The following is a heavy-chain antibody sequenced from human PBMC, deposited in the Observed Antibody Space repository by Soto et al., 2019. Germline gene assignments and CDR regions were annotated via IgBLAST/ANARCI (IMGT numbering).Heavy chain of an antibody. D-gene: IGHD5-12*01. CDR1: GFTFSSYS. Sequence: GGSLRLSCAASGFTFSSYSMNWVRQAPGKGLEWVSYISSSSSTIYYADSVKGRFTISRDNAKNSLYLQMNSLRDEDTAVYYCASTPYQYSGYDFGWFDPWGQGTLVTVSS. CDR2: ISSSSSTI. V-gene: IGHV3-48*02. J-gene: IGHJ5*02. CDR3: ASTPYQYSGYDFGWFDP.